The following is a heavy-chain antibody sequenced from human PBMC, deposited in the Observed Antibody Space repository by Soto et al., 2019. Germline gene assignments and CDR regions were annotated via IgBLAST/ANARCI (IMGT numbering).Heavy chain of an antibody. J-gene: IGHJ4*02. CDR3: ARVPLRYGSSHYFDY. V-gene: IGHV4-61*01. D-gene: IGHD6-6*01. Sequence: SETLSLTCTVSGGSVSSGSFYWSWIRQPPGKGLEWIGFIYNSLTSNYNPSLKSRVTISVDTSKIQFSLKLSSVTAADTAVYFCARVPLRYGSSHYFDYWGQGALVTVSS. CDR1: GGSVSSGSFY. CDR2: IYNSLTS.